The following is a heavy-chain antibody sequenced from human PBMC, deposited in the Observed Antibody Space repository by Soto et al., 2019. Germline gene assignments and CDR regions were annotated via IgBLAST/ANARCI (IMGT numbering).Heavy chain of an antibody. V-gene: IGHV5-51*01. Sequence: GESLKISCKHSGFNFPTFWIAWVRQMPGKGLEWMGTIYPDDSDTRYSPSFQGQVTISADKSIQTAYLHWGSLKASDSALYYCERGKYSSPRGGLADWGQGTPV. D-gene: IGHD4-4*01. CDR2: IYPDDSDT. CDR1: GFNFPTFW. CDR3: ERGKYSSPRGGLAD. J-gene: IGHJ1*01.